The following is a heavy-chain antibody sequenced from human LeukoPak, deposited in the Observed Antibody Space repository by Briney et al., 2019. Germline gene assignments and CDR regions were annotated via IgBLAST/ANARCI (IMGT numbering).Heavy chain of an antibody. J-gene: IGHJ2*01. V-gene: IGHV1-69*05. CDR1: GDTFSNFA. CDR2: VIPVYGTT. Sequence: SVKVSCKASGDTFSNFAYTWVRQAPGQGLEWMGGVIPVYGTTNSARKFRGRITITKDESTRTVFLELNSLTSEDTALYYCARGGSARGLAVAGTGRYWHFDVWGRGTHVAVSS. D-gene: IGHD6-19*01. CDR3: ARGGSARGLAVAGTGRYWHFDV.